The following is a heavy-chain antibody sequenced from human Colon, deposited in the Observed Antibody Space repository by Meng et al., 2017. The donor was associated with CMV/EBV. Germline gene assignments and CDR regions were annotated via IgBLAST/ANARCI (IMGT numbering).Heavy chain of an antibody. D-gene: IGHD1-26*01. Sequence: CAASGITVGSHYVSWVRQAPGKGLEWVSVIHGGGGAYYADSVKGRFTISRDNSKNTLYLQMDSLRPEDTAVYYCAYEGPYSGNYVDYWGQGALVTVSS. J-gene: IGHJ4*02. CDR3: AYEGPYSGNYVDY. CDR2: IHGGGGA. CDR1: GITVGSHY. V-gene: IGHV3-66*02.